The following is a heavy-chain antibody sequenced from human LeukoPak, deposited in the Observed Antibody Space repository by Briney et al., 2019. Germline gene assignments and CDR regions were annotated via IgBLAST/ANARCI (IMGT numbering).Heavy chain of an antibody. CDR2: INTDGSKT. J-gene: IGHJ5*02. D-gene: IGHD7-27*01. Sequence: QPGGSLRLSCAASGFTFSSYSMNWVRQAPGKGLVWVSHINTDGSKTTYADSVKGRFTISRDNAKNTLYLQMNSLRAEDTAVYYCASNWGPYSTNYWIDPWGQGILVTVS. CDR1: GFTFSSYS. V-gene: IGHV3-74*01. CDR3: ASNWGPYSTNYWIDP.